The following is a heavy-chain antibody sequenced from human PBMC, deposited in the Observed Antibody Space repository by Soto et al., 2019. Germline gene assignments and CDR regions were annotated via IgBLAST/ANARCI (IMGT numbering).Heavy chain of an antibody. Sequence: EVQLVESGGGFIQPGGSLRLSCAATGVTVNTNYMSWVRQSPGKGLEWVSLIESGGSIYYADSVKGRFTISRDNFKNTLSLQMNSLRVEDTAVYYCASTTVWKDAFEIWGQGTLVSVSS. V-gene: IGHV3-53*01. CDR3: ASTTVWKDAFEI. D-gene: IGHD3-16*01. CDR2: IESGGSI. J-gene: IGHJ3*02. CDR1: GVTVNTNY.